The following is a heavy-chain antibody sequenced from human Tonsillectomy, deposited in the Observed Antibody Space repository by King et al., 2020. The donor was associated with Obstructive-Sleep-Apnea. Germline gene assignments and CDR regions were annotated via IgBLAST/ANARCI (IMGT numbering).Heavy chain of an antibody. D-gene: IGHD4-11*01. Sequence: VQLVESGAEVKKPGASVKVSCKASGYTFTSYYMHWVRQAPGQGLEWMGIINPSGGSRSYAQKFQGRLTMPRDTSPSPVYMELSSLRSEDTAVYYCARDHRTVSTTYYYGMDVWGQGTTVTVSS. V-gene: IGHV1-46*03. CDR1: GYTFTSYY. J-gene: IGHJ6*02. CDR3: ARDHRTVSTTYYYGMDV. CDR2: INPSGGSR.